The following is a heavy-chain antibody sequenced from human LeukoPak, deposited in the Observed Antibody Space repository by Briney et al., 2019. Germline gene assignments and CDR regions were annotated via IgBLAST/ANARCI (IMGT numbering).Heavy chain of an antibody. CDR1: GFTFSSYW. Sequence: GGSLRLSCAASGFTFSSYWMHWVRQAPGKGLGWVSRINSDGSSTNYADSVKGRFTISRDNAKNTLYLQMNSLRAEDTAVYYCARGPRKPPTEWLLPTDYYYYYMDVWGKGTTVTVSS. CDR3: ARGPRKPPTEWLLPTDYYYYYMDV. V-gene: IGHV3-74*01. J-gene: IGHJ6*03. CDR2: INSDGSST. D-gene: IGHD3-3*01.